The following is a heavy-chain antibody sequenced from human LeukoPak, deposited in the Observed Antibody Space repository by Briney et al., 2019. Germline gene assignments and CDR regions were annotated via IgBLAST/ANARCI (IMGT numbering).Heavy chain of an antibody. CDR1: GGSISSYY. D-gene: IGHD3-22*01. V-gene: IGHV4-59*01. J-gene: IGHJ4*02. CDR2: IYYSGST. Sequence: SETLSLTCTVSGGSISSYYWSWIRQPPGKELEWIGYIYYSGSTNYNPSLKSRVTISVDTSKNQFSLKLSSVTAADTAVYYCARGPYYDSSGRYYFDYWGQGTLVTVSS. CDR3: ARGPYYDSSGRYYFDY.